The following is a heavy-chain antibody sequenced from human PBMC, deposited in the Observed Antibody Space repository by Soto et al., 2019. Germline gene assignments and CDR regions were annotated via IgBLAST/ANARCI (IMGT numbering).Heavy chain of an antibody. CDR1: GGSIGSSNW. V-gene: IGHV4-4*02. CDR3: ARDRSTTVTTGFYYYYGMDV. Sequence: PSETLCLTCAVSGGSIGSSNWWRWVRQPPGKGLEWIGEIYHSGSTNYNPSLKSRVTISVDKSKNQFSLKLSSVTAADTAVYYCARDRSTTVTTGFYYYYGMDVWGQGTTVTVSS. CDR2: IYHSGST. D-gene: IGHD4-17*01. J-gene: IGHJ6*02.